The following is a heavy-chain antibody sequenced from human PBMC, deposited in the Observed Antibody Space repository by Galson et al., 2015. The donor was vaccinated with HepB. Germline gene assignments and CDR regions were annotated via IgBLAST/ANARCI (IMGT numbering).Heavy chain of an antibody. CDR2: FDPEDGET. J-gene: IGHJ6*02. CDR3: ATEITMVRGVISGMDV. CDR1: GYTLTELS. Sequence: SVKVSCKVSGYTLTELSMHWVRQAPGKGLEWMGGFDPEDGETIYAQKFQGRVTMTEDTSTDTAYMELSSLRSEDTAVYYCATEITMVRGVISGMDVWGQGTTVTVSS. V-gene: IGHV1-24*01. D-gene: IGHD3-10*01.